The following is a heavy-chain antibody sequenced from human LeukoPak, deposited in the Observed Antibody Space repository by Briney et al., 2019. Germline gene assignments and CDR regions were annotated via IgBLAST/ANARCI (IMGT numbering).Heavy chain of an antibody. CDR1: GGSTTNYY. CDR3: ARIYSGYDYLPYYFDY. Sequence: PSETLSLTCTVSGGSTTNYYWSWIRQPPGKGLEWIGYIDYSGSTNYNPSLKSRVTISVDTSKNHFSLKLSSVTAADTAVYYCARIYSGYDYLPYYFDYWGQGTLVTVSS. V-gene: IGHV4-59*01. J-gene: IGHJ4*02. CDR2: IDYSGST. D-gene: IGHD5-12*01.